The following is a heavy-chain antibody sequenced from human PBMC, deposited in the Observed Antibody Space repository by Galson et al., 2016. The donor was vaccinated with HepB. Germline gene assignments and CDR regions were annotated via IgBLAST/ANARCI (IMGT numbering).Heavy chain of an antibody. CDR1: GFTFRNYA. V-gene: IGHV3-23*01. Sequence: SLRLSCAASGFTFRNYALSWVRRAPGKGLEWVSHIDGPTPNTHYADSVRGRFSVYRDNPRDPLYLQMDSLTAEDSAIYYCTTWLSHHFDYWGQGTRVTVSS. CDR3: TTWLSHHFDY. D-gene: IGHD6-19*01. J-gene: IGHJ4*02. CDR2: IDGPTPNT.